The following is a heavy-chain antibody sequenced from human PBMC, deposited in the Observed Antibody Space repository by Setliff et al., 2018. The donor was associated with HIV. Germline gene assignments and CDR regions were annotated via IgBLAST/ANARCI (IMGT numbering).Heavy chain of an antibody. Sequence: TLSLTCTVSGGSISTYYWSWIRQPPGKGLEWIGYIFHSGSSDYNPSLQSRVTISVDTSKNHFSLKLTSVTAADTAVYYCARYSYGYVRDLRFDPWGQGTLVTVSS. D-gene: IGHD5-18*01. CDR1: GGSISTYY. CDR3: ARYSYGYVRDLRFDP. J-gene: IGHJ5*02. V-gene: IGHV4-59*08. CDR2: IFHSGSS.